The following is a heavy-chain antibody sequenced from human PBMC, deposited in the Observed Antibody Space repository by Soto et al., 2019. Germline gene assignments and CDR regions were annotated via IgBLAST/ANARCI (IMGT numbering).Heavy chain of an antibody. J-gene: IGHJ6*02. V-gene: IGHV3-21*01. CDR2: ISTSDSYI. Sequence: EVQLVESGGGPVIPGGSLRLSCAVSGFNFSSYSMNWVRQAPGKGLEWVSSISTSDSYIFYADSVKGRFTISRDTAKKSLYLQMDSLRAEDTAVYYCASCSGGSSHPPRYGLGVWGQGTTVTVSS. CDR1: GFNFSSYS. D-gene: IGHD2-15*01. CDR3: ASCSGGSSHPPRYGLGV.